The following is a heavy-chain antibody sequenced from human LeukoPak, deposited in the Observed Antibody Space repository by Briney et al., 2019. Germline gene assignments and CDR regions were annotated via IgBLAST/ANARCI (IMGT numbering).Heavy chain of an antibody. J-gene: IGHJ4*02. Sequence: PGGSLRLSCVASGFTFSSYGMHWVRQAPGKGLEWVAIICYDGSNQYYADSVKGRFTISRDNSKNTLYLQMSSLRAEDTAVYYCAKERYVAAAGTILSFDSWGQGTLVTVSS. CDR2: ICYDGSNQ. V-gene: IGHV3-33*06. D-gene: IGHD6-13*01. CDR3: AKERYVAAAGTILSFDS. CDR1: GFTFSSYG.